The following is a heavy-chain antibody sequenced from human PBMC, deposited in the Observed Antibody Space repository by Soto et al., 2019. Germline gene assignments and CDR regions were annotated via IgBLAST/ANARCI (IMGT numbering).Heavy chain of an antibody. Sequence: GSLRLSCAASGFTFSSYAMSWVRQAPGKGLEWVSAISGSGGSTYYADSVKGRFTISRDNSKNTLYLQMNSLRAEDTAVYYCAKDLRRRLIQGTSYTKSSGYYGMDVWGQGTTVTVSS. CDR2: ISGSGGST. D-gene: IGHD3-10*01. J-gene: IGHJ6*02. CDR1: GFTFSSYA. V-gene: IGHV3-23*01. CDR3: AKDLRRRLIQGTSYTKSSGYYGMDV.